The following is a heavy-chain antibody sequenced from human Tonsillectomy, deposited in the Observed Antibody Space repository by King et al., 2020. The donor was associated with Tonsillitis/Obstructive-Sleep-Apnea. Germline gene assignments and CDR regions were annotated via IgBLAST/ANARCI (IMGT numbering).Heavy chain of an antibody. CDR2: ISYDGNNK. Sequence: QLVQSGGGVVQPGRSLRLSCAASGFTFSSYAMHWVRQAPGKGLEWVAVISYDGNNKYYADSVKGRFTISRDNSKNTLFLQMNSLRAEDTAVYYCARAGDIRLLPATYYFDYWGQGTLVSVSS. CDR1: GFTFSSYA. V-gene: IGHV3-30*04. D-gene: IGHD2-2*01. J-gene: IGHJ4*02. CDR3: ARAGDIRLLPATYYFDY.